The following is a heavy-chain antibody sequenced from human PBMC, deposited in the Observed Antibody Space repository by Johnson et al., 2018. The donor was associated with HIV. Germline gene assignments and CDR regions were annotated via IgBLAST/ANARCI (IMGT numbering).Heavy chain of an antibody. D-gene: IGHD4-17*01. J-gene: IGHJ3*01. Sequence: QVPPVESGGGVVQPGRSLRLSCSASGFTFCSYAMHWVRQAPGKGLEWVAVISYDGSNTYYADSVKGRFTISRDNSNNTLYLQLNSLRAEDTAVYYCTTCPPGGDYLFSPLRVASGCVWGQGTMVTVSS. V-gene: IGHV3-30*04. CDR3: TTCPPGGDYLFSPLRVASGCV. CDR2: ISYDGSNT. CDR1: GFTFCSYA.